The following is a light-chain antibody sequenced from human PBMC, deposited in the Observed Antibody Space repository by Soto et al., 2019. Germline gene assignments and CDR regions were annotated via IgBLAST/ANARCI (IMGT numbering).Light chain of an antibody. CDR1: SSDVGSYNL. V-gene: IGLV2-14*02. Sequence: QSALTQPASVSGSPGQSITISCTGTSSDVGSYNLVSWYQQHPGKAPKLMIYEANKRPSGVSNRFSGSKSGNTASLTISGLQGEDEADYYCSAYTVSRTYVFGTGTKLTVL. J-gene: IGLJ1*01. CDR3: SAYTVSRTYV. CDR2: EAN.